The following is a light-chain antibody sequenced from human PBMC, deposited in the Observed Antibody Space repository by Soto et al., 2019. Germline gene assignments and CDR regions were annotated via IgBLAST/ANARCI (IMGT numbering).Light chain of an antibody. J-gene: IGKJ1*01. Sequence: EIVMTKSPATLSVSPGERATLYCRASQSVSSNLAWYQQKPGQAPRLLIYGASTRATGIPARFSGSGSGTEFTLTISSLQSEDFAVYYCQQYNNWPLTFGQGTKVDI. CDR3: QQYNNWPLT. CDR1: QSVSSN. V-gene: IGKV3-15*01. CDR2: GAS.